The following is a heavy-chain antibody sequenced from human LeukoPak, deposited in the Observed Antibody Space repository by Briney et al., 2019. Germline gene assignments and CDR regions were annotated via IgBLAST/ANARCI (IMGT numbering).Heavy chain of an antibody. CDR3: ASTWAYGAFDY. D-gene: IGHD4-17*01. CDR1: GFTFSSYG. CDR2: ISSSSSYI. V-gene: IGHV3-21*01. J-gene: IGHJ4*02. Sequence: GGSLRLSCAASGFTFSSYGMHWVRQAPGKGLEWVSSISSSSSYIYYADSVKGRFTISRDNAKNSLYLQMNSLRAEDTAVYYCASTWAYGAFDYWGQGTLVTVSS.